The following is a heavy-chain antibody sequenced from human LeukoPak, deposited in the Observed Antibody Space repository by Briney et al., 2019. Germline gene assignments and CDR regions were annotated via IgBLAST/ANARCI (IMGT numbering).Heavy chain of an antibody. CDR3: ARDATTELGTVYMDV. Sequence: GGSLRLSCAASGFTFSTYGMSWVRQAPGKGLEWVSAISGSGGSTYYADSVKGRFTISRDNAKNSLYLQMDSLRVEDTAVYFCARDATTELGTVYMDVWGKGTTVTISS. J-gene: IGHJ6*03. CDR2: ISGSGGST. CDR1: GFTFSTYG. V-gene: IGHV3-23*01. D-gene: IGHD1-1*01.